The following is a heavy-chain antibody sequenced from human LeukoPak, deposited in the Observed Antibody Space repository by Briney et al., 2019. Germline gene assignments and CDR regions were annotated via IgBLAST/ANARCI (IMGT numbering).Heavy chain of an antibody. J-gene: IGHJ5*02. CDR1: GGSISSGSYY. V-gene: IGHV4-61*01. Sequence: SQTLSLTCTVSGGSISSGSYYWSWIRQPPGKGLEWIGYMHYSGSTKYNPSLKSRVTISVDTSKNQFSLKLSSVTAADTAVYYCARERTIAVAGTSVFDPWGQGTLVTVSS. CDR2: MHYSGST. CDR3: ARERTIAVAGTSVFDP. D-gene: IGHD6-19*01.